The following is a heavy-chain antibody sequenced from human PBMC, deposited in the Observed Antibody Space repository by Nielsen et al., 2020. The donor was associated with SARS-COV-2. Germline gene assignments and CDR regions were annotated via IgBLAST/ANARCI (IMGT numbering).Heavy chain of an antibody. D-gene: IGHD3-10*01. Sequence: GGSLRLSCAASGFTFSSYGMHWVRQAPGKGLEWVAVISYDGSNKYYADSVKGRFTISRDNSKNTLSLQMHSLRVEDTAVYYCAKDGVVRGDALDLWGQGTMVTVSS. CDR1: GFTFSSYG. CDR2: ISYDGSNK. J-gene: IGHJ3*01. V-gene: IGHV3-30*12. CDR3: AKDGVVRGDALDL.